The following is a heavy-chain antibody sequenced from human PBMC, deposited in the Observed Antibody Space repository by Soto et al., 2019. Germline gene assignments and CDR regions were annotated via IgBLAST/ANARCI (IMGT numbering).Heavy chain of an antibody. J-gene: IGHJ4*02. Sequence: PGESLKISCKGSGYSFAGYWITWVRQKPGKGLERMGRIDPSDSQTYYSPSFRGHVTISATKSITTVTAADTAVYYCARESLWRWYYFDYWGQGTLVTVSS. CDR3: ARESLWRWYYFDY. D-gene: IGHD3-3*01. CDR1: GYSFAGYW. V-gene: IGHV5-10-1*01. CDR2: IDPSDSQT.